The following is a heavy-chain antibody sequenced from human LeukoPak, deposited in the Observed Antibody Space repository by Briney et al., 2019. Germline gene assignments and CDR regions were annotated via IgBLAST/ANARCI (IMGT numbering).Heavy chain of an antibody. Sequence: PRRSLRLSSAPSRFTFRNCAMSSVRQTPRKGLEWVSGISGTGYHPYYADSFNRRFTISRDHSNNTLYLQMNSLGAEDTAVYYCAKHVSGSLFYFDYWGQRTLVTVSS. J-gene: IGHJ4*02. CDR2: ISGTGYHP. V-gene: IGHV3-23*01. CDR1: RFTFRNCA. CDR3: AKHVSGSLFYFDY. D-gene: IGHD3-10*01.